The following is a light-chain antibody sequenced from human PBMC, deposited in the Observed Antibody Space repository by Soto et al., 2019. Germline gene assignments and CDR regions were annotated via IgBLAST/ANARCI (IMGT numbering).Light chain of an antibody. V-gene: IGLV2-14*01. CDR3: SSYPSSSTLYV. J-gene: IGLJ1*01. CDR2: AVR. Sequence: QSALTQPASVSGSPGQSITISCTGTSSDVGGYNYVSWYQQHPGKAPKLMIYAVRNRPSGVSHRFSGSKSGNTASLTISGLQAEDEADYYCSSYPSSSTLYVFGTGTKLTVL. CDR1: SSDVGGYNY.